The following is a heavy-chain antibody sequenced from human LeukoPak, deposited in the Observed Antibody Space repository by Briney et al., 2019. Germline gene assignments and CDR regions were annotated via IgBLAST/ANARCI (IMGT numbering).Heavy chain of an antibody. D-gene: IGHD6-19*01. CDR3: ARDSSGWHGHPKNEDY. Sequence: GGSLRLSCAASGFTFSSYWMSWVRQAPGKGLEWVANIKQDGSEKYYVDSVKGRFTISRDNAKNSLYLQMNSLRAEDTAVYYCARDSSGWHGHPKNEDYWGQGTLVTVSS. CDR2: IKQDGSEK. J-gene: IGHJ4*02. CDR1: GFTFSSYW. V-gene: IGHV3-7*01.